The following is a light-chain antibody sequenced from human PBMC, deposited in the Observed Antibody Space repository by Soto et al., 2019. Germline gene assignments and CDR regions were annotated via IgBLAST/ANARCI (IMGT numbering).Light chain of an antibody. CDR2: DVN. Sequence: QSALPQPASVSGSPGQSIAISCTGTSSDIGPYAYVSCYQQHPGKVPQLIVFDVNYRPSGVSSRFSGSKSGNTASLTISGLQAEDEADYYCSSYTRTSSVIFGGGTQLTVL. V-gene: IGLV2-14*03. J-gene: IGLJ2*01. CDR3: SSYTRTSSVI. CDR1: SSDIGPYAY.